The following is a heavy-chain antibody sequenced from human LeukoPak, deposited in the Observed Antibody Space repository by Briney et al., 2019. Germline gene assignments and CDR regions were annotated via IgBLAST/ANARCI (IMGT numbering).Heavy chain of an antibody. CDR2: VYYSGSI. D-gene: IGHD6-19*01. CDR1: GGSITSGGYY. Sequence: SETLSLTCTVSGGSITSGGYYWGWIRQPPGKGLEWIGSVYYSGSIHYNPSLKSRVTISADTSKNQISLKLSSVTAADTAVYYCARNGYSSGINYYYYGMDVWGQGTTVTVSS. J-gene: IGHJ6*02. CDR3: ARNGYSSGINYYYYGMDV. V-gene: IGHV4-39*07.